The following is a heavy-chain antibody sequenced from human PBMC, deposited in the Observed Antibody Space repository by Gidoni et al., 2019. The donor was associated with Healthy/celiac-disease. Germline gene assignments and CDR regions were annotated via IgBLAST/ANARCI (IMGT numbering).Heavy chain of an antibody. V-gene: IGHV3-9*01. CDR1: GFTFDDYA. D-gene: IGHD3-10*01. J-gene: IGHJ6*02. Sequence: EVQLVESGGGLVQPGRSLRLSCAASGFTFDDYAMHWVRQVPGKGLGWVSGISWNSGSIGYADSVKGRFTISRDNAKNSLYLQMNSLRAEDTALYYCAKDTAGSGSYGMDVWGQGTTVTVSS. CDR2: ISWNSGSI. CDR3: AKDTAGSGSYGMDV.